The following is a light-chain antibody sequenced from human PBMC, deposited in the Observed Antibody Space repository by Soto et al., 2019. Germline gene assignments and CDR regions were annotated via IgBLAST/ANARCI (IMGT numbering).Light chain of an antibody. V-gene: IGLV1-40*01. CDR3: QSYDSSLSGSYV. J-gene: IGLJ1*01. CDR2: GNS. CDR1: SSNIGAGYD. Sequence: QSVLTQPPSVSGAPGQRVTISCTWSSSNIGAGYDVHWYQQLPGTAPKLLIYGNSNRPSGVPDRFSGSKSCTSASLAITGLQAEDEADYYCQSYDSSLSGSYVFGTGTKVTVL.